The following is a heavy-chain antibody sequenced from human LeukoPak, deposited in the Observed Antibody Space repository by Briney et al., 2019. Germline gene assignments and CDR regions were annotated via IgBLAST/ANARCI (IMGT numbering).Heavy chain of an antibody. Sequence: PGGSLRLSCAASGFTFSSYSRNWVRQAPGKGLEWVSSISGSSSYIYYADSVKGRFTISRDNAKTSLDLQMNSLRAEDTAVYYCRGDSSGYSYSWGQGTLVTVSS. CDR3: RGDSSGYSYS. CDR2: ISGSSSYI. J-gene: IGHJ4*02. V-gene: IGHV3-21*01. D-gene: IGHD3-22*01. CDR1: GFTFSSYS.